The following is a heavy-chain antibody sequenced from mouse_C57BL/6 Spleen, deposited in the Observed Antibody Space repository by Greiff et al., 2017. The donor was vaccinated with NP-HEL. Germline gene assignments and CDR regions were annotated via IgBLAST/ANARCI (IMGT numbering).Heavy chain of an antibody. D-gene: IGHD2-4*01. Sequence: EVQLQQSGPELVKPGASVKISCKASGYSFTGYYMNWVKQSPEKSLEWIGEINPSTGGTTYNQKFKAKATLTVDKSSSTAYMQLKSLTSEDSAVYYCASFSDYDWYFDVWGTGTTVTVSS. CDR3: ASFSDYDWYFDV. CDR1: GYSFTGYY. V-gene: IGHV1-42*01. CDR2: INPSTGGT. J-gene: IGHJ1*03.